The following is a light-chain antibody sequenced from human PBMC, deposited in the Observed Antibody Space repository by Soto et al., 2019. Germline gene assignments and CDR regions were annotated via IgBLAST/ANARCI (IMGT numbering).Light chain of an antibody. V-gene: IGKV3-20*01. CDR2: GAS. CDR1: QSINSF. CDR3: QQYGGSPRT. Sequence: EIVMTQSPATLSVSPGERATLSCRASQSINSFLAWYQQRRGQAPRLLIHGASNRATGIPDRFSGSGSGTDFTLTISRLEPEDFAVYYCQQYGGSPRTFGQGTKVDIK. J-gene: IGKJ1*01.